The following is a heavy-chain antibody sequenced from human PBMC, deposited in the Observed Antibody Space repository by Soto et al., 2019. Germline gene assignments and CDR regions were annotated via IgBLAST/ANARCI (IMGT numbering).Heavy chain of an antibody. J-gene: IGHJ5*02. D-gene: IGHD6-6*01. CDR2: IIPIFGTA. CDR1: GGTFSSYA. CDR3: ARSGRAWREYSSSSGWFDP. Sequence: QVQLVQSGAEVKKPGSSVKVSCKASGGTFSSYAISWVRQAPGQGLEWMGGIIPIFGTANYAQKFQGRGTTTADKSTSTAYMELSSRRSEDTAVYYCARSGRAWREYSSSSGWFDPWGQGTLVTVSS. V-gene: IGHV1-69*06.